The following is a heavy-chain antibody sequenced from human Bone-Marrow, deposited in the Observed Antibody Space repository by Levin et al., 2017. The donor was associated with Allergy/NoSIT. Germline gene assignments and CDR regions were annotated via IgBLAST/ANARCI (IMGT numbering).Heavy chain of an antibody. Sequence: SVKVSCKASGGTFSSYTFSWVRQAPGQGLEWMGRIIPMVNIANYAQKFQDRVTITADRSTSTAYMELSSLRSDDTAVYYCAGESHGAALDGWGQGTLVTVSS. V-gene: IGHV1-69*04. J-gene: IGHJ4*02. CDR2: IIPMVNIA. D-gene: IGHD4-17*01. CDR1: GGTFSSYT. CDR3: AGESHGAALDG.